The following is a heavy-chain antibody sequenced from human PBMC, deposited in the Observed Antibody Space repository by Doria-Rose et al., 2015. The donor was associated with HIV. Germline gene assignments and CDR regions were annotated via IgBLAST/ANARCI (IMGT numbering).Heavy chain of an antibody. D-gene: IGHD6-13*01. CDR2: IFSDDER. V-gene: IGHV2-26*01. Sequence: QITLKESGPVLVKPTETLTLTCTVSGVSLSSPGMGVSWIRQPPGKALEWLANIFSDDERFYKTSLNSRLTISRDTSKSQVVLTMADMDPVDTATYYCARIKSSRWYHKYYFDFWDQGTLVIVSA. CDR3: ARIKSSRWYHKYYFDF. J-gene: IGHJ4*02. CDR1: GVSLSSPGMG.